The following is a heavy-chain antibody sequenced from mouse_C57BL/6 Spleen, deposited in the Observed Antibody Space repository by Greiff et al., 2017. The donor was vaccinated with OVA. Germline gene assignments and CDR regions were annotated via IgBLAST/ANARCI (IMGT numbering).Heavy chain of an antibody. Sequence: QVQLQQPGAELVRPGSSVKLSCKASGYTFTSYWMHWVKQRPIQGLEWIGNIDPSDSETHYNQKFKDKATLTVDKSSSTAYMQLSSLTSEDSAVYYCAREGHGSSYSWYFDVWGTGTTVTVSS. CDR3: AREGHGSSYSWYFDV. CDR1: GYTFTSYW. D-gene: IGHD1-1*01. J-gene: IGHJ1*03. CDR2: IDPSDSET. V-gene: IGHV1-52*01.